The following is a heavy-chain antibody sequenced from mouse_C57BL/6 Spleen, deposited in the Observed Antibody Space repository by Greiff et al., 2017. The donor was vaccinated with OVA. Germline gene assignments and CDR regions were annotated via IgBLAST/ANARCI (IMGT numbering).Heavy chain of an antibody. CDR3: ASSSGTYYFDY. Sequence: QVQLQQSGAELVMPGASVKLSCKASGYTFTSYWMHWVKQRPGQGLEWIGEIDPSDSYTNYNQKFKGKSTLTVDKSSSTAYMQLSSLTSEDSAVYYCASSSGTYYFDYWGQGTTLTVSS. J-gene: IGHJ2*01. V-gene: IGHV1-69*01. CDR2: IDPSDSYT. CDR1: GYTFTSYW. D-gene: IGHD4-1*01.